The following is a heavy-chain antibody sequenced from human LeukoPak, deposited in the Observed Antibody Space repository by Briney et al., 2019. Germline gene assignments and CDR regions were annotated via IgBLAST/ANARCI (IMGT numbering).Heavy chain of an antibody. CDR1: GGSISSYY. CDR2: IYYSGST. D-gene: IGHD3-10*01. CDR3: ARYLDFYGPGSYYSPPFFDY. J-gene: IGHJ4*02. V-gene: IGHV4-59*01. Sequence: SETLSLTCTVSGGSISSYYWSWIRQPPGKGLEWIGYIYYSGSTNYNPSLKSRVTISVDTSKNQFSLKLSSVTAADTAVYYCARYLDFYGPGSYYSPPFFDYWGQGTLVTVSS.